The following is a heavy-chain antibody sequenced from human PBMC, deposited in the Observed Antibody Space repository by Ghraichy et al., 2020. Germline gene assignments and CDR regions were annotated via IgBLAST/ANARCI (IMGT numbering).Heavy chain of an antibody. Sequence: GGSLKLSCATSGFTFSGSAMHWVRQASGKGLDWVARIKSKAVGYAPAYGEAVKGRFTIYRDDATNTTYLHMRRLKTEDSAVYYYTRHDPDLDCSPTRCTNWFEPWGQGTLVTVSS. CDR3: TRHDPDLDCSPTRCTNWFEP. CDR2: IKSKAVGYAP. D-gene: IGHD2-15*01. J-gene: IGHJ5*02. CDR1: GFTFSGSA. V-gene: IGHV3-73*01.